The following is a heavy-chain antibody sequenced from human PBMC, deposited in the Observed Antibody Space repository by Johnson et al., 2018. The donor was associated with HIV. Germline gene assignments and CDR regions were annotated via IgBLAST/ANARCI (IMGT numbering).Heavy chain of an antibody. CDR3: ARGGYNWNDFLNDAFDM. D-gene: IGHD1-1*01. Sequence: QVQLVESGGGVVQPGRSLRLSCAGFGFTFSSYAFHWVRQAPAKGLEWVAAISYDGSDKYHADSVKGRFTISRDSSKNTLYLQMNSLRAEDTAVYYCARGGYNWNDFLNDAFDMWGQGTAVTVSS. CDR1: GFTFSSYA. CDR2: ISYDGSDK. J-gene: IGHJ3*02. V-gene: IGHV3-30*04.